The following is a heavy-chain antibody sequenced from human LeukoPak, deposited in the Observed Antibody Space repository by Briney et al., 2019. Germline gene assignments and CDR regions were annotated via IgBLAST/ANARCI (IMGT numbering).Heavy chain of an antibody. V-gene: IGHV1-18*01. CDR3: AREVDCSSTSCYSLAFDY. J-gene: IGHJ4*02. CDR1: GYTFTSYG. Sequence: ASVKVSCKASGYTFTSYGISWVRQAPGQGLEWMGWISAYNGNTNYAQKLQGRVTMTTDTSTSTAYMELRSLRSDDTAAYYCAREVDCSSTSCYSLAFDYWGQGTLVTVSS. CDR2: ISAYNGNT. D-gene: IGHD2-2*01.